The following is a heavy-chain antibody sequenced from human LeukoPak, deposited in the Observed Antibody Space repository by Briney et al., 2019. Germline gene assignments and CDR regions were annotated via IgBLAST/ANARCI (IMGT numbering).Heavy chain of an antibody. D-gene: IGHD2-2*01. CDR2: INHSGST. V-gene: IGHV4-34*01. CDR1: GGSFSGYY. CDR3: ARLAYCSSTSCSDY. J-gene: IGHJ4*02. Sequence: SETLSLTCAVYGGSFSGYYWSWIRQPPGKGLEWIGEINHSGSTNYNPSLKSRVTISVDTSKNQFSLKLSSVTAADTAVYYCARLAYCSSTSCSDYWGQGTLVTVSS.